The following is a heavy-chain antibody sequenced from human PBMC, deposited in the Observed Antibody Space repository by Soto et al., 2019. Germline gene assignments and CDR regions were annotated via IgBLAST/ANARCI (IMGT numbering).Heavy chain of an antibody. D-gene: IGHD4-17*01. J-gene: IGHJ4*02. V-gene: IGHV4-34*01. CDR3: AVAMTTVTTYAY. Sequence: SETLSLTCAVYGGSFSGYYWSWIRQPPGKGLEWIGEINHSGSTNYNPSLKSRVTISVDTSKNQFSLKLSSVTAADTAVYYCAVAMTTVTTYAYWGQGTLVTVSS. CDR2: INHSGST. CDR1: GGSFSGYY.